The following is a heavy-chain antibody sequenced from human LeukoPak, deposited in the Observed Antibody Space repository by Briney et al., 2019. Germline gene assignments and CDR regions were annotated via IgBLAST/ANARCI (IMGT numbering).Heavy chain of an antibody. D-gene: IGHD2/OR15-2a*01. CDR2: IRYDGSDE. CDR3: GNPDL. CDR1: GFTFSIYA. J-gene: IGHJ6*04. V-gene: IGHV3-30*02. Sequence: PGGSLRLSCAASGFTFSIYAMHWVRQAPGKGLEWVAFIRYDGSDENYADSVKGRFTISRDNSKNRLYLQMNSLRPEDTAVYYCGNPDLWGKGTTVTISS.